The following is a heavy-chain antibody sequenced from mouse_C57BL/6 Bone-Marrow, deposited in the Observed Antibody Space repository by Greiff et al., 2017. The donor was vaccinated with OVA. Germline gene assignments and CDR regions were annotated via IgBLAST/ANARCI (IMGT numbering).Heavy chain of an antibody. CDR3: ARPLWSMDY. J-gene: IGHJ4*01. CDR2: ISNGGGST. CDR1: GFTFSDYY. Sequence: EVKLMESGGGLVQPGGSLKLSCAASGFTFSDYYMYWVRQTPEKRLEWVAYISNGGGSTYYPDTVKGRFTISRDNAKNTLYLQMSRLKSEDTAMYYCARPLWSMDYWGQGTSVTVSS. V-gene: IGHV5-12*01. D-gene: IGHD1-1*02.